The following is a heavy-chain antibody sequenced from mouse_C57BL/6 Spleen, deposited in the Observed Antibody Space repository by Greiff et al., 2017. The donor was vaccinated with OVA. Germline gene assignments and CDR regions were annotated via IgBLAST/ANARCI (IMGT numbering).Heavy chain of an antibody. V-gene: IGHV3-6*01. Sequence: ESGPGLVKPSQSLSLTCSVTGYSITSGYYWNWIRQFPGNKLEWMGYISYDGSNNYNPSLKNRISITRDTSKNQFFLKLNSVTTEDTATYYCARDRGITTWGGFAYWGQGTLVTVSA. CDR2: ISYDGSN. CDR3: ARDRGITTWGGFAY. J-gene: IGHJ3*01. CDR1: GYSITSGYY. D-gene: IGHD1-1*01.